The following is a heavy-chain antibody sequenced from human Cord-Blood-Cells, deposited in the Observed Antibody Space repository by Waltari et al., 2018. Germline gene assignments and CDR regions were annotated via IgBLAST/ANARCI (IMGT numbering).Heavy chain of an antibody. Sequence: QVQLVESGGGVVQHGRSLRHSCAAPGLPFSSYAMHWVRQAHGKGLEWVAVISYDESNKYYADSVKGRFTISRYNSKNTLYLQMNSLRAEDTAVYYCARDYSNYFDYWGQGTLVTVSS. CDR2: ISYDESNK. D-gene: IGHD1-26*01. V-gene: IGHV3-30*04. CDR3: ARDYSNYFDY. J-gene: IGHJ4*02. CDR1: GLPFSSYA.